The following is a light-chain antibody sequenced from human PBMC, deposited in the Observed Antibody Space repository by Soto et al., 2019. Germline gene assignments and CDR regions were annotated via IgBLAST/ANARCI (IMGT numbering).Light chain of an antibody. CDR3: LVYYGSAWA. CDR2: STH. V-gene: IGLV7-43*01. CDR1: TGAVTSDYY. J-gene: IGLJ3*02. Sequence: QTVVTQEPSLTVSPGGTVTLTCASSTGAVTSDYYPNWFQQKPGQAPRGLIYSTHNKHSWTPARFSGSLFGGKAALTLSGVQPEDEAEYFCLVYYGSAWAFGGGTKLTVL.